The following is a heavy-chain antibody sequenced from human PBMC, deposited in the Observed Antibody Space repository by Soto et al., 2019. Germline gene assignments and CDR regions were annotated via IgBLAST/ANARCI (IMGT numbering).Heavy chain of an antibody. J-gene: IGHJ6*02. V-gene: IGHV4-59*02. CDR2: IHNGGTT. CDR1: GASVSDYY. Sequence: QVQLQESGPGLVKPSETLSLTCTVSGASVSDYYWTWIRQPEGKGLEWIGNIHNGGTTNYNPSLRSRVTKSVDTSKNQFSLSLRSVTAADTAVYYCARDDSGGFGSYYYYGMDVWGQGTTVTVSS. CDR3: ARDDSGGFGSYYYYGMDV. D-gene: IGHD2-8*02.